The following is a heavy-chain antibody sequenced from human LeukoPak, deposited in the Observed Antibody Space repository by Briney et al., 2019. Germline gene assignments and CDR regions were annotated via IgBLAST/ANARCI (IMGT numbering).Heavy chain of an antibody. D-gene: IGHD1-26*01. V-gene: IGHV4-39*02. CDR1: GGSISSSSYY. CDR2: IYYSGST. J-gene: IGHJ4*02. CDR3: ARDRIVGATIADY. Sequence: ASETLSLTCTVSGGSISSSSYYWGWIRQPPGKGLEWIGSIYYSGSTYYNPSLKSRVTISVDTSKNQFSLKLSSVTAADTAVYYCARDRIVGATIADYWGQGTLVTVSS.